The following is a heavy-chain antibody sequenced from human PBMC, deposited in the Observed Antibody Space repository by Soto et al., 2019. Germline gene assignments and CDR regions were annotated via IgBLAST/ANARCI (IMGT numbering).Heavy chain of an antibody. Sequence: GGSLRLSCAASGFTFSSYSMNWVRQAPGKGLEWASYISSSSSTIYYADSVKGRFTISRDNAKNSLYLQMNSLRAEDTAVYYCARDGLVRGVIRYGMDVWGQGTTVTVSS. J-gene: IGHJ6*02. V-gene: IGHV3-48*01. CDR3: ARDGLVRGVIRYGMDV. D-gene: IGHD3-10*01. CDR2: ISSSSSTI. CDR1: GFTFSSYS.